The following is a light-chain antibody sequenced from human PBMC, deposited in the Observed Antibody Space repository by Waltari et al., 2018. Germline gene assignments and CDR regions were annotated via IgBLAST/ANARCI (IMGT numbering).Light chain of an antibody. CDR2: LNSDGSH. CDR1: RGHSSSA. J-gene: IGLJ3*02. V-gene: IGLV4-69*01. CDR3: QTWGTGIWV. Sequence: QLVLTQSPSASASLGASVKLTCTLRRGHSSSAIAWHQQQPEKGPRYLMKLNSDGSHSKGDGIPDRFSGSSSGAERYLTISSLQSEDEADYYCQTWGTGIWVFGGGTKLTVL.